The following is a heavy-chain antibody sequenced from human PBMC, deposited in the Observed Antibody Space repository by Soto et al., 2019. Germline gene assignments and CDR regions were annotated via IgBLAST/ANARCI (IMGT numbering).Heavy chain of an antibody. J-gene: IGHJ5*02. Sequence: QVQLQESGPGLVKPSQTLSLTCTVSGGSISSGGYYWSWIRQHPGKGLEWIGYIYYSGSTYYNPSLKSRVTISVDTSKNQFSLKLSSVTAADTAVYYCARGGADVDTKSNWFEPWGQGTLVTVSS. D-gene: IGHD5-18*01. CDR1: GGSISSGGYY. CDR3: ARGGADVDTKSNWFEP. V-gene: IGHV4-31*03. CDR2: IYYSGST.